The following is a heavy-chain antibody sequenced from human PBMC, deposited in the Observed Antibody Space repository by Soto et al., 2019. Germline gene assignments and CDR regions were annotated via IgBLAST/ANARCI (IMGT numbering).Heavy chain of an antibody. V-gene: IGHV6-1*01. CDR1: GDSVSSNSAA. D-gene: IGHD2-15*01. Sequence: PSQTLSLTCAISGDSVSSNSAAWNWIRQSPSRGLEWLGRTYYRSKWYNDYAVSVKSRITINPDTSKNQFSLQLNSVTPEDTAVYYCARDVGYCSGGSCYWWFDPWGQGTLVTVSS. CDR2: TYYRSKWYN. CDR3: ARDVGYCSGGSCYWWFDP. J-gene: IGHJ5*02.